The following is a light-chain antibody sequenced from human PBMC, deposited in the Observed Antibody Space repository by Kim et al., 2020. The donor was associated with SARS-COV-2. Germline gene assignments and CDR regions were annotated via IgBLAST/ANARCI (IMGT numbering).Light chain of an antibody. Sequence: EIVLTQSPATLSLSPGERATLSCRASQSVSSSLAWYQQKPGQAPRLLIYDASNRATGIPARFSGSGSGTDFTLTISSLEPEDFAVYYWQQSSNRPPTFGPGTKVDIK. CDR2: DAS. V-gene: IGKV3-11*01. CDR1: QSVSSS. CDR3: QQSSNRPPT. J-gene: IGKJ3*01.